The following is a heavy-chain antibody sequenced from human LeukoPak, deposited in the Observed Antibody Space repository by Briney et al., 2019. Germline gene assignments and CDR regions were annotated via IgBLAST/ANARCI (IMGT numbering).Heavy chain of an antibody. CDR3: ATDGGSGSYLPFDY. Sequence: ASVKVSCKVSGYTLTELSMHWVRQAPGKGLEWMGGFDPEDGETIYAQKFQGRVTMTEDTSTDTAYMELSSLRSEDTAVYYCATDGGSGSYLPFDYWGQGTLVTVSS. V-gene: IGHV1-24*01. CDR1: GYTLTELS. D-gene: IGHD1-26*01. CDR2: FDPEDGET. J-gene: IGHJ4*02.